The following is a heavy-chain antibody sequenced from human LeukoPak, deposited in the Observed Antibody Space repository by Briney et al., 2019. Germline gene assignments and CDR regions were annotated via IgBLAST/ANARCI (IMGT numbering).Heavy chain of an antibody. CDR1: GFTFSSYG. Sequence: PGGSLRLSCAASGFTFSSYGMHWVRQAPGNGLEWVAVISYDGSNKYYADSVKGRFTISRDNSKNTLYLQMNSLRAEDTAVYYCAKGQFGEADAAYYWGQGTLVTVSS. CDR2: ISYDGSNK. J-gene: IGHJ4*02. CDR3: AKGQFGEADAAYY. D-gene: IGHD3-16*01. V-gene: IGHV3-30*18.